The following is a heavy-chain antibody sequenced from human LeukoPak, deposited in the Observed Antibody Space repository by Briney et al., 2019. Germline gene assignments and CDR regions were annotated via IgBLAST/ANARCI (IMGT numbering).Heavy chain of an antibody. J-gene: IGHJ4*02. CDR1: GGSISSGSYY. Sequence: SETLSLTCTVSGGSISSGSYYWSWIRQPAGKGLEWIGRIYTSGSTNYNPSLKSRVTISVDTSKNQFSLKLSSVTAADTAVYYCAREGYNSTSWGQGTLVTVSS. CDR3: AREGYNSTS. CDR2: IYTSGST. D-gene: IGHD6-19*01. V-gene: IGHV4-61*02.